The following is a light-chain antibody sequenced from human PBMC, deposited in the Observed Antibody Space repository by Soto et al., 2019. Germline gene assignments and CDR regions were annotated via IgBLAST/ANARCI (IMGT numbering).Light chain of an antibody. CDR1: SSDVGVYNS. Sequence: QSDLAQPASVSGSPGQSITMSCTGTSSDVGVYNSVSWYQQHPHRAPQVIIYKDTQRPSGVSNRFSGSTSGNAASLTISALQADDEADYFCCSSAPESTYVFGTGPKVTVL. J-gene: IGLJ1*01. V-gene: IGLV2-23*01. CDR2: KDT. CDR3: CSSAPESTYV.